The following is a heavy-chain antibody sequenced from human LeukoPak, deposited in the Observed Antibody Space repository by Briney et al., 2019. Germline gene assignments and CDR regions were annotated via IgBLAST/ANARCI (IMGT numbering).Heavy chain of an antibody. Sequence: GGTLRLSCAASEFTFSTFAMIWVRQPPGKGLEWVSSIFPSGGEIHYADSVRGRFTISRDNSKSTLSLQMNSLRAEDTAIYYCATYRQVLLPFESWGQGTLVTVSS. CDR2: IFPSGGEI. D-gene: IGHD2-8*02. V-gene: IGHV3-23*01. J-gene: IGHJ4*02. CDR3: ATYRQVLLPFES. CDR1: EFTFSTFA.